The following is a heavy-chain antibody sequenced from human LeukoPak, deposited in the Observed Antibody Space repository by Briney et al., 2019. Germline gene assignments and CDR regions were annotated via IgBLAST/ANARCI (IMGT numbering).Heavy chain of an antibody. CDR3: ARDIELST. J-gene: IGHJ3*01. V-gene: IGHV3-23*01. CDR2: ISFSGANA. CDR1: GFTLSDSA. D-gene: IGHD3-16*02. Sequence: GGSLRLSCAASGFTLSDSAMTWVRQAPGKGLEWVSLISFSGANAYYADSVKGRFTISRDNSNDTLYLQLNSLRAEDTAMYYCARDIELSTWGPGTMVTVSS.